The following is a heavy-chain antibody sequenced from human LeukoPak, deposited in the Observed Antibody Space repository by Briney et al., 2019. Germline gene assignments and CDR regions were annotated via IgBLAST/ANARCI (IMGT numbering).Heavy chain of an antibody. J-gene: IGHJ5*02. CDR1: GGSFSSYA. Sequence: GASVKVSCKASGGSFSSYALSWVRQAPGQGLEWMGRIIPMGDTTWYAQKFQGSVTIMADKSTSTAYMELSSLRSEDTAVYYCAREITGTNPNWFDPWGQGTLVTVSS. CDR2: IIPMGDTT. V-gene: IGHV1-69*04. CDR3: AREITGTNPNWFDP. D-gene: IGHD1-7*01.